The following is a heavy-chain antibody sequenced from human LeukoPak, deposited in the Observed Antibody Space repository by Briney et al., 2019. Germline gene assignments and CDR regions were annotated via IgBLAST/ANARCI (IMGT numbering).Heavy chain of an antibody. CDR3: ARHEPPEARRHLDY. CDR2: IYNTGTT. V-gene: IGHV4-59*08. CDR1: GGSISSSY. Sequence: SETLSLTCNVSGGSISSSYWSWIRQAPGKGLEWVGYIYNTGTTNYNPSLNSRVTISVDTSKNQLSLRLSSVTAADTAVYYCARHEPPEARRHLDYWGQGTLVTVSS. J-gene: IGHJ4*02.